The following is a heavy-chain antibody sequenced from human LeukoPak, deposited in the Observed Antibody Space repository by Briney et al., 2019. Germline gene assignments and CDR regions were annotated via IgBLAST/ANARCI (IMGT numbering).Heavy chain of an antibody. Sequence: GGSLRLSCAASGFTFSSYAMHWVRQAPGKGLEYVSAISSNGGSTYYANSVKGRFTISRDNSKNTLYLQMGSLRAEDMAVYYCXXXXXXXXXXXXXXXYSKIYYYYGMDVWGQGTTVTVSS. CDR3: XXXXXXXXXXXXXXXYSKIYYYYGMDV. V-gene: IGHV3-64*01. J-gene: IGHJ6*02. CDR1: GFTFSSYA. CDR2: ISSNGGST. D-gene: IGHD2-21*01.